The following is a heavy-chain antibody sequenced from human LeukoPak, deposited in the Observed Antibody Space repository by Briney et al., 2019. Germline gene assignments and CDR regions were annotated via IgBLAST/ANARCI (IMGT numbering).Heavy chain of an antibody. Sequence: SETLPLTCTVSGYSISSGYYWGWIRQPPGKGLEWIGSIYHSGSTYYNPSLKSRVTISVDTSKNQFSLKLSSVTAADTAVYYCARSHGSGSYYRGFDYWGQGTLVTVSS. CDR3: ARSHGSGSYYRGFDY. V-gene: IGHV4-38-2*02. D-gene: IGHD3-10*01. CDR1: GYSISSGYY. J-gene: IGHJ4*02. CDR2: IYHSGST.